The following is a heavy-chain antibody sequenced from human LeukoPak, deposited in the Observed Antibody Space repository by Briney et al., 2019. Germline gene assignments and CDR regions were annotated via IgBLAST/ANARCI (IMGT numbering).Heavy chain of an antibody. D-gene: IGHD3-3*01. Sequence: PSETLSLTCTVSGGSISSYYWSWIRQPPGKGLEWIGYIYYSGSTNYNPSLKSRVTISVDTSKNQFSLKLSSVTAADTAVYHCARINVDFWSGYSFSRSSDYGMDVWGQGTTVTVSS. CDR2: IYYSGST. V-gene: IGHV4-59*01. J-gene: IGHJ6*02. CDR3: ARINVDFWSGYSFSRSSDYGMDV. CDR1: GGSISSYY.